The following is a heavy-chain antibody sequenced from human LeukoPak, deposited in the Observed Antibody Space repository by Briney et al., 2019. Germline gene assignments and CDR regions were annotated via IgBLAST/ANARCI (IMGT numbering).Heavy chain of an antibody. CDR1: GGTFSSYA. D-gene: IGHD3-10*01. Sequence: ASVKVSCKASGGTFSSYAATWVRQAPGQGPEWMGRIIPIIGVVNYAQKFQGRVTITADTSTAYLELSSLRSDDTAVYYCAKVSHGASDWGQGTLVTVSS. V-gene: IGHV1-69*04. J-gene: IGHJ4*02. CDR3: AKVSHGASD. CDR2: IIPIIGVV.